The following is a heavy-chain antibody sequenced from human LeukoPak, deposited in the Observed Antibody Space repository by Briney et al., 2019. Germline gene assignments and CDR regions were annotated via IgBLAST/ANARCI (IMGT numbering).Heavy chain of an antibody. CDR2: ISAYNGNT. Sequence: GASVKVSCKTSGGTFNNSAISWVRQVPGQGLEWMGWISAYNGNTNYAQKLQGRVTMTTDTSTSTAYMELRSLRSDDTAVYYCARTEESYYDFWSGYSNGGNWFDPWGQGTLVTVSS. CDR3: ARTEESYYDFWSGYSNGGNWFDP. D-gene: IGHD3-3*01. J-gene: IGHJ5*02. V-gene: IGHV1-18*01. CDR1: GGTFNNSA.